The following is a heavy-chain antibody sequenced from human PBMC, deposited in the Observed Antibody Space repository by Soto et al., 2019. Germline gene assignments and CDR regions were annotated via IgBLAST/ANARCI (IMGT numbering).Heavy chain of an antibody. CDR1: GLTFSNYA. Sequence: EVRLLDSGGGLVKPGGSLRLSCATSGLTFSNYAMSWVRQAPGGGLGWVSCLRRSSSTTYYADSVRGRFTISRDRSKNTLYLQMRSLRAEDTALYYCAKNQERELPRVIDFWGQGTLGTVYS. D-gene: IGHD1-7*01. J-gene: IGHJ4*02. CDR3: AKNQERELPRVIDF. CDR2: LRRSSSTT. V-gene: IGHV3-23*01.